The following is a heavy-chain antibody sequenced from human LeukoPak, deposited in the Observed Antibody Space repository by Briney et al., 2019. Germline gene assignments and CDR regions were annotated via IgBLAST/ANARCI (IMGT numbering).Heavy chain of an antibody. CDR1: VGSITNYY. V-gene: IGHV4-59*01. D-gene: IGHD3-9*01. CDR2: IQYRGST. J-gene: IGHJ4*02. CDR3: ARQRRNYEIFTASRPAFPLDI. Sequence: SETLSLTCSVSVGSITNYYWSCIRQPPGKGLEGIGYIQYRGSTTYNPPLKSRVPVSVDTSKNQFSLKLSSVTAADTAVYYCARQRRNYEIFTASRPAFPLDIWGQGALVTVSS.